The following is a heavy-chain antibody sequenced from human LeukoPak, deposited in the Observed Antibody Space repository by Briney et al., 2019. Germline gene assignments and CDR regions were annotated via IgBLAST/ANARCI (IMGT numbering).Heavy chain of an antibody. D-gene: IGHD4-17*01. CDR2: IIPILGIA. CDR3: ARDQTTLLFDY. CDR1: GGTFSSYT. V-gene: IGHV1-69*04. Sequence: SVKVSCKASGGTFSSYTISWVRQAPGQGLEWMGRIIPILGIANYAQEFQGRVTITADKSTSTAYMELSSLRSEDTAVYYCARDQTTLLFDYWGQGTLVTVSS. J-gene: IGHJ4*02.